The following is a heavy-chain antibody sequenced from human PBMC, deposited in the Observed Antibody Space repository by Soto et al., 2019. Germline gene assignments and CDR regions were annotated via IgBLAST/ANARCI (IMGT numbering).Heavy chain of an antibody. D-gene: IGHD6-6*01. CDR1: GGSINDFY. CDR3: ERVGGVAARTFDY. CDR2: IYYSGST. J-gene: IGHJ4*02. V-gene: IGHV4-59*01. Sequence: SETLSLTCTVPGGSINDFYWSWIRQPPGKGLEWIGYIYYSGSTDYNPSLKGRVTISADTSKNQFPLKLRSVTAADTAVYYCERVGGVAARTFDYWGQGTLVTVSS.